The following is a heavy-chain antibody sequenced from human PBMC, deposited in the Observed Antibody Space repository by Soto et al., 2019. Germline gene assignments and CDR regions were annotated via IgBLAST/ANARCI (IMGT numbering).Heavy chain of an antibody. CDR1: GFTFSSYG. Sequence: GESLKISCAASGFTFSSYGMHWVRQAPGKGLEWVAVIWYDGSNKYYADSVKGRFTISRDNSKNTLYLQMNSLRAEDTAVYYCARGRLDIVVVPAAILNNWFDPWGQGTLVTVSS. J-gene: IGHJ5*02. CDR2: IWYDGSNK. D-gene: IGHD2-2*01. V-gene: IGHV3-33*01. CDR3: ARGRLDIVVVPAAILNNWFDP.